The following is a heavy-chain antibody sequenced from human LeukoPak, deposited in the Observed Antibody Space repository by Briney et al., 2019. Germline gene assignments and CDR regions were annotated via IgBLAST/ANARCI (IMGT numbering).Heavy chain of an antibody. Sequence: PGGSLRLSCTGSGYSFTSYWIGWVRQMPGKGLEWMGIIYPGDSDTRYSPSFQGQVTISADKSISTAYLQWSSLTASDTAMYYCARCPPDYDFWSGYYTDWGQGTLVTVSS. CDR1: GYSFTSYW. CDR3: ARCPPDYDFWSGYYTD. V-gene: IGHV5-51*01. D-gene: IGHD3-3*01. CDR2: IYPGDSDT. J-gene: IGHJ4*02.